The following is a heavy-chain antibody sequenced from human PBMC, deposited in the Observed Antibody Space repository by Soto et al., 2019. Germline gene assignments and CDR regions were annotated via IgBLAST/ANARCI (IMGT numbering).Heavy chain of an antibody. CDR3: ARRGYGSRWHNFYMDV. CDR2: ISNNGAHT. D-gene: IGHD6-13*01. J-gene: IGHJ6*03. Sequence: EAQLVESGGGVVQPGGSLRLSCAASGFTFSNYEMHWVRQAPGKGLEYVSGISNNGAHTDYAKSVKARFTISRDNSENTLYLQMGSLRAEDMALYYCARRGYGSRWHNFYMDVWGKGTTVTV. CDR1: GFTFSNYE. V-gene: IGHV3-64*01.